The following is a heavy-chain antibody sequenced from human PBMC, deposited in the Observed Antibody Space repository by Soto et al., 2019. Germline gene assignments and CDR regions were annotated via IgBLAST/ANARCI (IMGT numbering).Heavy chain of an antibody. V-gene: IGHV1-69*13. J-gene: IGHJ4*02. Sequence: ASVKVSCKASGGTFSSYAISWVRQAPGQGLEWMGGIIPIFGTANYAQKFQGRVTITADESTSTAYMELSSLRSEDTAVYYCARVGVGSSSGYYWNYFDYWGQGTLVTVSS. CDR3: ARVGVGSSSGYYWNYFDY. D-gene: IGHD3-22*01. CDR2: IIPIFGTA. CDR1: GGTFSSYA.